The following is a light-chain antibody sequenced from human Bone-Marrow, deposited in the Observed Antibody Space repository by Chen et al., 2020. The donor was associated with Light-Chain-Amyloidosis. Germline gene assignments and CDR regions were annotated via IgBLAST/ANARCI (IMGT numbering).Light chain of an antibody. V-gene: IGLV2-18*02. J-gene: IGLJ2*01. CDR1: SSDVGSYNR. CDR2: EVS. Sequence: QSALTQPPSVSGSPGPSVTISCTGASSDVGSYNRVSWYQQPPGTVPKLLIYEVSNRPSGVPDRFSASKSGNTASLTISGLQAEDEADYYCSSYSSGSTFVIFGGGTKLTVL. CDR3: SSYSSGSTFVI.